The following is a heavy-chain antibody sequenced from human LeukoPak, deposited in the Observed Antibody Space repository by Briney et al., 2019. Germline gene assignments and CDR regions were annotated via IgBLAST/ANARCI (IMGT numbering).Heavy chain of an antibody. CDR2: ISGGGGST. J-gene: IGHJ4*02. D-gene: IGHD1-26*01. Sequence: GGSLRLSCAASGFTFTSYSMNWVRQAPGKGLEWVSTISGGGGSTYYADSVKGRFTISRDNSKNTLYLQVNSLRAEDTAVYYCAKGEKWDVTPFDYWGQGTLVTVSS. CDR1: GFTFTSYS. V-gene: IGHV3-23*01. CDR3: AKGEKWDVTPFDY.